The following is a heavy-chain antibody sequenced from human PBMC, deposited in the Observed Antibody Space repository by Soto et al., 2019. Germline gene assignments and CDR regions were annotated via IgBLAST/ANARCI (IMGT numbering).Heavy chain of an antibody. J-gene: IGHJ6*02. D-gene: IGHD3-10*01. Sequence: SVKVSCKASGGTFSSYAISWVRQAPGQGLEWMGGIIPIFGTANYAQKFQGRVTITADKSTSTAYMELSSLRSEDTAVYYCARGYYGSGSYYNRAAYGMDVWGQGTTVTV. CDR2: IIPIFGTA. CDR1: GGTFSSYA. CDR3: ARGYYGSGSYYNRAAYGMDV. V-gene: IGHV1-69*06.